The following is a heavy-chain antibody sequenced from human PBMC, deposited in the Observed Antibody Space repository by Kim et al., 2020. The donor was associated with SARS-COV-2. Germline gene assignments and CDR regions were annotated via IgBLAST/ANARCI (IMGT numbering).Heavy chain of an antibody. J-gene: IGHJ6*02. CDR2: IIPIFGTA. Sequence: SVKVSCKASGGTFSYAISWVRQAPGQGLEWMGGIIPIFGTANYAQKFQGRVTITADESTSTAYMELSSLRSEDTAVYYCARPLTPPHNYYYGMDVWGQGTTVTVSS. V-gene: IGHV1-69*13. CDR1: GGTFSYA. CDR3: ARPLTPPHNYYYGMDV. D-gene: IGHD7-27*01.